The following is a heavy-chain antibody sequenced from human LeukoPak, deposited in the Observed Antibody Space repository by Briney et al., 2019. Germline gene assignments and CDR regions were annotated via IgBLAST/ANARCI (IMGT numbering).Heavy chain of an antibody. CDR2: IKQDGSDK. V-gene: IGHV3-7*01. Sequence: GGSLRLSCAASGFTFSSYWMSWVRQAPGKGLEWVANIKQDGSDKYYVDSVKGRFTISRNNAKNSLDLQMNSLRAEDTAVYYCARERSWSIVVVSFDYWGQGTLVTVSS. CDR1: GFTFSSYW. D-gene: IGHD2-15*01. J-gene: IGHJ4*02. CDR3: ARERSWSIVVVSFDY.